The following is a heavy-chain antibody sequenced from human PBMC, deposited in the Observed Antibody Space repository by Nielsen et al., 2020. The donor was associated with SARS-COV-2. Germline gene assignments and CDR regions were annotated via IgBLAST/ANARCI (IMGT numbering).Heavy chain of an antibody. CDR1: GYTLTELS. CDR2: ISYDGSVK. J-gene: IGHJ4*02. CDR3: TKGAQLGDY. D-gene: IGHD6-13*01. V-gene: IGHV3-30*04. Sequence: SCKVSGYTLTELSMHWVRQAPGKGLEWVTFISYDGSVKYYADSVKGRFTISTDLSNNTLYLQMNSLRVEDTAIYYCTKGAQLGDYWGQGTLVTVSS.